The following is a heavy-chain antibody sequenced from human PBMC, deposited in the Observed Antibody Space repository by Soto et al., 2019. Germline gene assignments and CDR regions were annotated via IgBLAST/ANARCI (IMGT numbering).Heavy chain of an antibody. D-gene: IGHD2-2*01. V-gene: IGHV3-23*01. CDR3: AKGVDGPHCTRTSCLFYFDY. J-gene: IGHJ4*02. CDR1: GFTFSSYA. Sequence: GGSLRLSCAASGFTFSSYAMSWVRQAPGKGLEWVLSTSGGGGSTYYADSVKGRFTISRDNSKNTLYLQMSSLRAEDTAVYFCAKGVDGPHCTRTSCLFYFDYWGQGALVTVSS. CDR2: TSGGGGST.